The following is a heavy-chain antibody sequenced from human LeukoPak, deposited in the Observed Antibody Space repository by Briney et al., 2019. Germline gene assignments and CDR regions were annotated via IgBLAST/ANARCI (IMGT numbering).Heavy chain of an antibody. V-gene: IGHV3-20*04. CDR1: GFTFDDYG. CDR3: ARDQGEATSY. Sequence: GGSLRLSCAASGFTFDDYGMSWVGQAPGKGLEGGSGINLNGGSTGYADSVKGRFTISRDNAKNSLYMQMASLRAEDTAVYYCARDQGEATSYWGQGTLVTVSS. D-gene: IGHD1-26*01. J-gene: IGHJ4*02. CDR2: INLNGGST.